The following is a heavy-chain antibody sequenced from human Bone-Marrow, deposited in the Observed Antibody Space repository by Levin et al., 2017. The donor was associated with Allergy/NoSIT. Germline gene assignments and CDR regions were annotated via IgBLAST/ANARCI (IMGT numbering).Heavy chain of an antibody. V-gene: IGHV1-69*13. J-gene: IGHJ4*02. Sequence: SVKVSCKVSGGSFSSYAISWVRQAPGQGLEWMGGIVPILDAANYAQRFQGRVTITADDPRTTAYMELRSLKSEDTAVYYCARLLGDSVYDLSWGQGTLVTVSS. CDR2: IVPILDAA. CDR3: ARLLGDSVYDLS. D-gene: IGHD5/OR15-5a*01. CDR1: GGSFSSYA.